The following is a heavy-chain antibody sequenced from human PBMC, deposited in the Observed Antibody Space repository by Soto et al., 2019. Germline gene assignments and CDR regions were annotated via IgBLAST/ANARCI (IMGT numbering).Heavy chain of an antibody. J-gene: IGHJ4*02. D-gene: IGHD6-13*01. CDR2: LIPIFGTA. V-gene: IGHV1-69*01. CDR1: GGTFSNYA. Sequence: QVQLVQSGAELKTPGASVKVSCKASGGTFSNYASSWVRHAPGQGVAWMGGLIPIFGTANYAQKFQGRVTITADESTSTAYMELSSLSSENLAVDYCARDCGYSNRCLDYWGEG. CDR3: ARDCGYSNRCLDY.